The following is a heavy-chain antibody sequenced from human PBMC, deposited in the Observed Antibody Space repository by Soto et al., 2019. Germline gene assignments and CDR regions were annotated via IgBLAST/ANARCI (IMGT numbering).Heavy chain of an antibody. D-gene: IGHD6-6*01. Sequence: QVQLVQSGAEVKKPGASVKVSCKASGYTFTSYGISWVRQAPGQGLEWMGWISAYNGNTNYAQKLQGRVTMTTDTSTSTAYMALRSLRSDDTAVYYCARDEWGSSSHHYYYGMDVWGQGTTVTVSS. CDR1: GYTFTSYG. J-gene: IGHJ6*02. CDR2: ISAYNGNT. V-gene: IGHV1-18*04. CDR3: ARDEWGSSSHHYYYGMDV.